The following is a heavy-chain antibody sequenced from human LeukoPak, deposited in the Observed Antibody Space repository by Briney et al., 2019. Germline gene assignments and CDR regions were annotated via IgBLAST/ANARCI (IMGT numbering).Heavy chain of an antibody. J-gene: IGHJ3*02. V-gene: IGHV3-53*01. D-gene: IGHD7-27*01. CDR1: GFTVSSNY. CDR2: IHKSAIT. Sequence: GGSLRLSCAASGFTVSSNYMTWVRQAPGKGLEWVSVIHKSAITYYADSVRGRFTISRDNSRNTLYVQMNSLRAEDTAVYYCARDRNWGAYDIWGQGTMVTVSS. CDR3: ARDRNWGAYDI.